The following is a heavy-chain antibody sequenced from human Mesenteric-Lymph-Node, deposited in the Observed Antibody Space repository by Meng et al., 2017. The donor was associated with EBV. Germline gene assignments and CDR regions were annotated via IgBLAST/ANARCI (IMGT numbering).Heavy chain of an antibody. V-gene: IGHV1-3*01. CDR3: ARDDSLYGSGSHDY. J-gene: IGHJ4*02. D-gene: IGHD3-10*01. CDR1: GYTFTSYA. Sequence: QVQLVQSGAEVKKPGASVKVACKASGYTFTSYAMHWVRQAPGQRLEWMGWINAGNGNTKYSQKFQGRVTITRDTSASTAYMELSSLRSEDTAVYYCARDDSLYGSGSHDYWGQGTLVTVSS. CDR2: INAGNGNT.